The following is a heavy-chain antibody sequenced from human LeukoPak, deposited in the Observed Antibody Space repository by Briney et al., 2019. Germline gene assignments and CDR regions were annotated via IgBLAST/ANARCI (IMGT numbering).Heavy chain of an antibody. Sequence: GGSLRLSCAASGFTFDDYAMHWVRQAPGKGLEWVSGISWNSGSIGYADSVKGRFTISRDNAKNSLYLQMNSLRAEDMALYYCAKAKDYGDKSNYMDVWGKGTTVTVPS. V-gene: IGHV3-9*03. CDR2: ISWNSGSI. CDR3: AKAKDYGDKSNYMDV. D-gene: IGHD4-17*01. CDR1: GFTFDDYA. J-gene: IGHJ6*03.